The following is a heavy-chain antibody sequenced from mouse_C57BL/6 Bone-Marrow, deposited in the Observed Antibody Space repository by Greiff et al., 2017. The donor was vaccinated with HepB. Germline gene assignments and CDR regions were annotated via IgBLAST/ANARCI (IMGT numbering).Heavy chain of an antibody. CDR2: IYPRDGST. Sequence: QVQLQQSDAELVKPGASVKISCKVSGYTFTDHTIHWMKQRPEQGLEWIGYIYPRDGSTKYNEKFKGKATLTADKSSSTAYMQLNSLTSEDSAVYFCARRGFYYYGVYYFDYWGQGTTLTVSS. V-gene: IGHV1-78*01. CDR3: ARRGFYYYGVYYFDY. CDR1: GYTFTDHT. J-gene: IGHJ2*01. D-gene: IGHD1-1*01.